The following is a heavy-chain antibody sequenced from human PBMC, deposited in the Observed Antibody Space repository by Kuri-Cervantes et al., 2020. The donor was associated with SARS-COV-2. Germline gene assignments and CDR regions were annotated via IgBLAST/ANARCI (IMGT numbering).Heavy chain of an antibody. V-gene: IGHV3-53*01. CDR1: GFTVNSNN. CDR2: IYSSGST. CDR3: ARGRGPGDFWSGLNWFDP. D-gene: IGHD3-3*01. J-gene: IGHJ5*02. Sequence: GESLKISCAASGFTVNSNNMSWVRQAPGKGLEWVSVIYSSGSTNYADSVKGRFTISRDNFKNTLYLQMSSLRAEDTAVYYCARGRGPGDFWSGLNWFDPWGQGTLVTVSS.